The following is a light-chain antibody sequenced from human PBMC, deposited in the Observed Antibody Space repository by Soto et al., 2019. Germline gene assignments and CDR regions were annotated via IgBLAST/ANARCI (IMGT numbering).Light chain of an antibody. CDR2: AAS. J-gene: IGKJ2*01. CDR3: QQSYSIPYT. CDR1: QSISSY. Sequence: DIQMTQSPSSLSASVGDRVTITCRASQSISSYLNWYQQKPGKAPKLLIYAASSLQSGVPSRFSGSGSGTDFTLTISSLQPEDFATYFWQQSYSIPYTFGQGTKLEI. V-gene: IGKV1-39*01.